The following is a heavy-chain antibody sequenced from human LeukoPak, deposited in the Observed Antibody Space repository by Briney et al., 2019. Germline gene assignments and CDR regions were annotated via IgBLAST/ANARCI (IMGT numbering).Heavy chain of an antibody. CDR3: ARDPFP. CDR1: GFIFSSYW. J-gene: IGHJ5*02. Sequence: TGGSLRFSCAASGFIFSSYWMSWVRQAPGKGLEWVANIKQDGSEKYYVDSVKGRFTISRDNAKNSLYLQMNSLRAEDTAVYYCARDPFPWGQGTLVTVSS. V-gene: IGHV3-7*05. CDR2: IKQDGSEK.